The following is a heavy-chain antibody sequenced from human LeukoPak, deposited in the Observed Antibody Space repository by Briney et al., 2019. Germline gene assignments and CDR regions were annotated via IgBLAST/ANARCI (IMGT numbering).Heavy chain of an antibody. CDR3: ASSSGGLLWFGRPIDY. CDR2: IYSGGST. Sequence: PGASLRLSCAASGFTVSSNYMSWVRPAPGYGLAWVSVIYSGGSTYYADSVKGRFTISRDNSKNTLYLQMNSLRAEDTAVYYCASSSGGLLWFGRPIDYWGQGTLVTVSS. V-gene: IGHV3-53*01. D-gene: IGHD3-10*01. CDR1: GFTVSSNY. J-gene: IGHJ4*02.